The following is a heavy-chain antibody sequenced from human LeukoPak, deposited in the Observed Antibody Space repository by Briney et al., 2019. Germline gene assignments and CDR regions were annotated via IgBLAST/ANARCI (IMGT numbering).Heavy chain of an antibody. CDR2: INHSGST. J-gene: IGHJ4*02. V-gene: IGHV4-34*01. CDR3: ARVVDTAMVYPYFDY. CDR1: GGSFSGYY. D-gene: IGHD5-18*01. Sequence: SETLSLTCAVYGGSFSGYYWSWIRQPPGKGLEWIGEINHSGSTNYNPSLKSRVTISVDTSKNQFSLKLSSVTAADTAVYYCARVVDTAMVYPYFDYWGQGTLVTVSS.